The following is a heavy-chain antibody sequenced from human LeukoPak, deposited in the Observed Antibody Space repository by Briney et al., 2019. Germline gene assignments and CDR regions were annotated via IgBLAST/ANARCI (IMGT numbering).Heavy chain of an antibody. J-gene: IGHJ6*02. V-gene: IGHV1-46*01. D-gene: IGHD5-18*01. CDR2: INPSGGST. CDR3: ARESSATAMVTSYYYGMDV. CDR1: GYTFTSYY. Sequence: ASVKVSCKASGYTFTSYYMHWVRQAPGQGLEWMGIINPSGGSTSYAQEFQGRVTMTRDTSTSTVYMELSSLRSEDTAVYYCARESSATAMVTSYYYGMDVWGQGTTVTVSS.